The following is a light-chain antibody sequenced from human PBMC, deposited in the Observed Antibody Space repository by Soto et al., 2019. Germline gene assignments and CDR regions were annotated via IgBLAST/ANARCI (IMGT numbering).Light chain of an antibody. CDR1: KGVYSF. CDR3: QQRRDWPLFT. Sequence: EIVMTQSPANLSLSPWERATLSCRASKGVYSFLAWYQQKPGQAPRLLIYGASTRATDVAARFSGSGSGTEVTITIISVQSEDFSVYYCQQRRDWPLFTFGQGTRLEIK. V-gene: IGKV3-15*01. J-gene: IGKJ5*01. CDR2: GAS.